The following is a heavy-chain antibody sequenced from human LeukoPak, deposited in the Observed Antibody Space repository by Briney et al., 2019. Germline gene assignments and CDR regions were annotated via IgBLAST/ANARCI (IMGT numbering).Heavy chain of an antibody. CDR1: GFTFSSYG. CDR2: ISYDGSNK. Sequence: GGSLRLSCAASGFTFSSYGMHWVRQAPGKGLEWVAVISYDGSNKYYADSVKGRFTISRDNSKNTLYLQMNSLRAEDTAVYYCAKDLTLGRAYGAFDIWGQGTMVTVSS. J-gene: IGHJ3*02. V-gene: IGHV3-30*18. CDR3: AKDLTLGRAYGAFDI. D-gene: IGHD3-10*01.